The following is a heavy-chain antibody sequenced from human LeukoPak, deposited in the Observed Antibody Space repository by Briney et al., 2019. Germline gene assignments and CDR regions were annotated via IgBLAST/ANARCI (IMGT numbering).Heavy chain of an antibody. CDR3: ARVPGDDFWSGYYRRYFDY. J-gene: IGHJ4*02. CDR2: ISAYNGNT. V-gene: IGHV1-18*01. Sequence: ASVTVSFKASGYTFTIYGISWVRQAPGQGLEWMGWISAYNGNTNYAQKLQGRVTMTTDTSTSTAYMELRSLRSDDTAVYYCARVPGDDFWSGYYRRYFDYWGQGTLVTVSS. D-gene: IGHD3-3*01. CDR1: GYTFTIYG.